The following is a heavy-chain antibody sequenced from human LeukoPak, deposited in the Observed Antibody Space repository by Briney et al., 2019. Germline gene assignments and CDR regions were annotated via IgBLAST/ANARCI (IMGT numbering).Heavy chain of an antibody. D-gene: IGHD5-24*01. J-gene: IGHJ4*02. CDR1: GFTFSSYG. Sequence: AGGPLRLSCAASGFTFSSYGMHWVRQAPGKGLEWVAVIWYDGSNKYYADSVKGRFTISRDNSKNTLYLQMNSLRAEDTAVYYCARGDGRENYFDYWGQGTLVTVSS. CDR3: ARGDGRENYFDY. V-gene: IGHV3-33*01. CDR2: IWYDGSNK.